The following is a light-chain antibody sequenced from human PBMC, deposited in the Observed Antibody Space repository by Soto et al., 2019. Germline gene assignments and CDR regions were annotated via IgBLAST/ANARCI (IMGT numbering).Light chain of an antibody. CDR1: SSDVVGYNY. J-gene: IGLJ1*01. CDR3: SSYTTSXTRQIV. CDR2: DVS. V-gene: IGLV2-14*03. Sequence: QSVLTQPASVSGSPGQSITISCTGTSSDVVGYNYVSWYQHHPGKAPKLMIFDVSNRPSGVSNRFSGSKSGNTASLTISGLQPEDEADYYCSSYTTSXTRQIVFGTGTKVTVL.